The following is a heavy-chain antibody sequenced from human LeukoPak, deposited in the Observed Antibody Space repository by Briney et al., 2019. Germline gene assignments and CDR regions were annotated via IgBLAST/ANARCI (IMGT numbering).Heavy chain of an antibody. CDR2: IYYTGTT. Sequence: SETLSLTCTVSGGSISSYYWSWIRHPPGKGLEWIGYIYYTGTTDYNPSLKSRVTISVDTSKNQFSLKLSSVTAADTAVYYCARGYGRYFDYWGQGTLVAVSS. CDR3: ARGYGRYFDY. V-gene: IGHV4-59*13. D-gene: IGHD5-18*01. CDR1: GGSISSYY. J-gene: IGHJ4*02.